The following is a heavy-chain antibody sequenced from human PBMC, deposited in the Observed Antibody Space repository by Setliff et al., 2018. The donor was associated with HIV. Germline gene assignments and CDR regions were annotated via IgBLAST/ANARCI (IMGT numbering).Heavy chain of an antibody. CDR3: ARSFGNSWSGDRPHNYFDP. CDR2: VFSTGSL. J-gene: IGHJ5*02. Sequence: ETLSLTCSVSGVSISSSRFYWAWIRQSPGKALEWIGSVFSTGSLHYNPSLRGRITISIDASENHFTLRLTSVTAEDTALYFCARSFGNSWSGDRPHNYFDPWGQGTLVTVSS. D-gene: IGHD4-4*01. CDR1: GVSISSSRFY. V-gene: IGHV4-39*02.